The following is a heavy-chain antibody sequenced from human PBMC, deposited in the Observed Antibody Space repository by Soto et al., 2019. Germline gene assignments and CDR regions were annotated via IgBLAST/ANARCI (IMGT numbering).Heavy chain of an antibody. CDR2: IKQDGSEK. Sequence: EVQLVESGGGLVQPGGSLRLSCAASGFTFSSYWMSWVRQAPGKGLEWVANIKQDGSEKYYVDSVKGRFTISRDNAKNSLYLQMNSLRAEDTAVYYCARDDYGVYDYFDYWGQGTLVTVSS. J-gene: IGHJ4*02. V-gene: IGHV3-7*05. D-gene: IGHD4-17*01. CDR3: ARDDYGVYDYFDY. CDR1: GFTFSSYW.